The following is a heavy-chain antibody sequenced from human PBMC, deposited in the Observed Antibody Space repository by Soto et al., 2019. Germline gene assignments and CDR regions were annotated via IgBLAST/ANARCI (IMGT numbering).Heavy chain of an antibody. CDR1: GGSFSSYQ. Sequence: SETLSLTCAVRGGSFSSYQWSWIRQTPGQGLEWIGEINHSGTTNYNPSFKSRVTLSVDTSKKEFSLKVTSVSAADTAIYYCARGWRFDPWGQGXLVTVSS. CDR2: INHSGTT. J-gene: IGHJ5*02. D-gene: IGHD3-3*01. CDR3: ARGWRFDP. V-gene: IGHV4-34*01.